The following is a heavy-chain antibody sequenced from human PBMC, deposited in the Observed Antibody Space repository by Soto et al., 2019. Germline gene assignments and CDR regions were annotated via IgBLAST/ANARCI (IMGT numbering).Heavy chain of an antibody. V-gene: IGHV4-4*02. CDR1: ISSSNW. CDR2: IYYSGST. D-gene: IGHD3-10*01. J-gene: IGHJ4*02. CDR3: ARHNYGSGSTYFDY. Sequence: ISSSNWWSWVRQPPGKGLEWIGYIYYSGSTNYNPSLKSRVTISVDTSKNQFSLKLNSMTAADTAVYYCARHNYGSGSTYFDYWGQGTLVTVSS.